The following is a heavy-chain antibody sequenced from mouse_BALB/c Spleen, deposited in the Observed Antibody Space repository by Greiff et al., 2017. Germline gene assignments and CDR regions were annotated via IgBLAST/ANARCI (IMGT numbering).Heavy chain of an antibody. D-gene: IGHD2-1*01. Sequence: EVKVVESGGGLVQPGGSRKLSCAASGFTFSSFGMHWVRQAPEKGLECVAYISSGSSTIYYADTVKGRFTISRDNPKNTLFLQMTSLRSEDTAMYYCARGAYGNFFAYWGQGTLVTVSA. CDR2: ISSGSSTI. J-gene: IGHJ3*01. CDR1: GFTFSSFG. V-gene: IGHV5-17*02. CDR3: ARGAYGNFFAY.